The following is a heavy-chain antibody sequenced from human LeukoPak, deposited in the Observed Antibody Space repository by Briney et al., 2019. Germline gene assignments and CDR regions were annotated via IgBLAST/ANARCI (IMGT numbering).Heavy chain of an antibody. D-gene: IGHD6-6*01. CDR3: ASVRAGAFDI. CDR1: GGSISSYY. Sequence: PSETLPLTCTVSGGSISSYYWSWIRQPPGKGLEWIGYIYYSGSTNYNPSLKSRVAISVDTSKNQFSLKLSSVTAADTAVYYCASVRAGAFDIWGQGTMVTVSS. V-gene: IGHV4-59*01. J-gene: IGHJ3*02. CDR2: IYYSGST.